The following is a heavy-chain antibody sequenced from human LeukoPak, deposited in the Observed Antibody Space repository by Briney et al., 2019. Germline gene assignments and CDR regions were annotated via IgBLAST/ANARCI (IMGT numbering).Heavy chain of an antibody. V-gene: IGHV3-53*01. Sequence: GGSLRLSCAASGVTVSSIYMGWVRQAPGKGLDWVSVIYPDGRTYYTESVKGRFTISRDSFENSLFLQMNSLRAEDTAVYYCATLKGWYGEGCFDCWGQGTLVTVSS. CDR2: IYPDGRT. J-gene: IGHJ4*02. CDR3: ATLKGWYGEGCFDC. D-gene: IGHD3-10*01. CDR1: GVTVSSIY.